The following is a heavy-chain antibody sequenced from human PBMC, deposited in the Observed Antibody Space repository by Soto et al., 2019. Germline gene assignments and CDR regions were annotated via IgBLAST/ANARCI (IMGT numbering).Heavy chain of an antibody. CDR3: ATYYDSSRYYYAYFQH. V-gene: IGHV4-31*03. Sequence: QVQLQESGPGLVKPSQTLSLTCTVSGGSISRGGYYWSWIRQHPGKGLEWIGYSYYSGSTYYNPSLTRRVTISVHTSKIQFSLKLSSVTAAYTAVYYGATYYDSSRYYYAYFQHWGQGTLVTVSS. CDR1: GGSISRGGYY. D-gene: IGHD3-22*01. CDR2: SYYSGST. J-gene: IGHJ1*01.